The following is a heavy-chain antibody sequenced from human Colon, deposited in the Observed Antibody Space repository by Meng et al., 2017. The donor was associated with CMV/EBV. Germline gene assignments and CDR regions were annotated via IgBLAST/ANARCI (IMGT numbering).Heavy chain of an antibody. CDR1: GFTCSSYW. CDR3: ARDRQAVGATDLDS. Sequence: GESLKISCAAPGFTCSSYWMHWVRQAPGKGLVWVARINSHGTGTTYADSVKGRFTISRDNAKNTLYLQMISLRAEDTAVYYCARDRQAVGATDLDSWGQGTLVTVSS. V-gene: IGHV3-74*01. D-gene: IGHD1-26*01. CDR2: INSHGTGT. J-gene: IGHJ4*02.